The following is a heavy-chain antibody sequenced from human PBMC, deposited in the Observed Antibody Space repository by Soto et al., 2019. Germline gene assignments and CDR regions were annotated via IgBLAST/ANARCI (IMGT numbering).Heavy chain of an antibody. Sequence: ASVKVSCKASGYTFTGYYMHWVRQAPGQGLEWMGWINPNSGGTNYAQKFQGRVTMTRDTSISTAYMELSRLRSDDTAVYYCARVEMARTTYYYYYYGMDVWGQGTTVTVSS. CDR3: ARVEMARTTYYYYYYGMDV. J-gene: IGHJ6*02. V-gene: IGHV1-2*02. D-gene: IGHD5-12*01. CDR2: INPNSGGT. CDR1: GYTFTGYY.